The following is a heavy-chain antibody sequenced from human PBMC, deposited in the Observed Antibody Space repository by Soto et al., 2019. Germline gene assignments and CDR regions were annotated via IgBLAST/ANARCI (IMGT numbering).Heavy chain of an antibody. D-gene: IGHD2-15*01. J-gene: IGHJ6*02. CDR2: ISAYNGNT. V-gene: IGHV1-18*01. CDR3: ARDGYCSGGSCYEKKYYYYYGMDV. Sequence: ASVKVSCKASGYTFTSYGISWVRQAPGQGLEWMGWISAYNGNTNYAQKLQGRVTMTTDTSTSTAYMELRSLRSDDTAVYYCARDGYCSGGSCYEKKYYYYYGMDVWGQGTTVTVSS. CDR1: GYTFTSYG.